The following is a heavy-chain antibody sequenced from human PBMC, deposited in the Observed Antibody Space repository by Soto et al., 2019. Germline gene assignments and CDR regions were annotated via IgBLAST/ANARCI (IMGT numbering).Heavy chain of an antibody. V-gene: IGHV4-59*08. D-gene: IGHD5-18*01. Sequence: SETLSLTSIVSGGYISNYYWSWIRQPPGKGLEWIGYIYYSGSTNYNPSLTSRVTISVDTSKNQFSLKLSSVTAADTAVYYCARHRYSYGVYYFDYWGQGTLVTVSS. CDR3: ARHRYSYGVYYFDY. CDR1: GGYISNYY. CDR2: IYYSGST. J-gene: IGHJ4*02.